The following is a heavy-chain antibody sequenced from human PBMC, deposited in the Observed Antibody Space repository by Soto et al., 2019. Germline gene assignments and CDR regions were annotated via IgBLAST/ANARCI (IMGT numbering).Heavy chain of an antibody. CDR1: GFTFSSHA. CDR3: ARRSISGTFYFDY. Sequence: EVQLLESGGGLVQPGVSLTLSCAASGFTFSSHAMSWVRQAPGEGLEWVSSIGTTFGTHYADSVKGRFTISRDNSGNTVYLEMNSLRVEDTAVFYCARRSISGTFYFDYWGQGTLVTVSS. CDR2: SIGTTFGT. V-gene: IGHV3-23*01. J-gene: IGHJ4*02. D-gene: IGHD1-1*01.